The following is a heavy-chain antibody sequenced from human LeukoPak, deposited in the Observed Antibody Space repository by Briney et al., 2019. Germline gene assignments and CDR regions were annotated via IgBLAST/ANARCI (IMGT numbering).Heavy chain of an antibody. J-gene: IGHJ6*03. CDR1: GFSFSSYN. CDR2: ITSSSSYI. Sequence: GGSLRLSCAASGFSFSSYNMNWVRQAPGKGPEWVSSITSSSSYIYYADSVKGRFTISRDNAKNSLYLQMDSLRVEDTAVYYCARDPYSGSYGPYYYYYMDVWGKGTTVTVSS. CDR3: ARDPYSGSYGPYYYYYMDV. V-gene: IGHV3-21*01. D-gene: IGHD1-26*01.